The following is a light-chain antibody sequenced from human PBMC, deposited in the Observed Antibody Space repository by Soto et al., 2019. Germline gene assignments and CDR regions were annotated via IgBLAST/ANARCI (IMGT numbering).Light chain of an antibody. V-gene: IGLV2-14*01. CDR2: EVR. CDR3: SSYTTSTTQV. J-gene: IGLJ2*01. Sequence: QSVLTQPASVSGSPGQSITISCTGTSSDVGSYNYVSWYQQHHGKAPKLMIYEVRNRPSGVSDRFSGSKSGKTASLTIFGLQAEDEADYYCSSYTTSTTQVFGGGTKVTVL. CDR1: SSDVGSYNY.